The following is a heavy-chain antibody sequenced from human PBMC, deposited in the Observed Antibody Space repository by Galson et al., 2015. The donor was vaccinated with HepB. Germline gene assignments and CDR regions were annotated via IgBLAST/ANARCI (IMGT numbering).Heavy chain of an antibody. CDR3: ARGTTVVTPVSLSYYYYMDV. CDR2: ISGYNAHT. J-gene: IGHJ6*03. V-gene: IGHV1-18*01. Sequence: SVKVSCKASGYTFTSYAITWVRQAPGQGLEWMGWISGYNAHTRYAQKFQGRVTMTIDTSTSTAYMDLRSLRSDDTAIYYCARGTTVVTPVSLSYYYYMDVWGKGTTVTVSS. D-gene: IGHD4-23*01. CDR1: GYTFTSYA.